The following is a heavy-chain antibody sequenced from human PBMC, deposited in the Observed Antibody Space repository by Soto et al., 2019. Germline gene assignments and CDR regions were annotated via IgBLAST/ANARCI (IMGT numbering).Heavy chain of an antibody. CDR1: GYTFTSYY. J-gene: IGHJ6*03. Sequence: ASVKVSCKASGYTFTSYYMHWVRQAPGQGLEWMGIINPSGGSTSYAQKFQGRVTMTRDTSTSTVYMELSSLRSEDTAVYYCARGIYDFWSGYYTYYYYYMDVWGKGTTVTVSS. V-gene: IGHV1-46*03. CDR3: ARGIYDFWSGYYTYYYYYMDV. CDR2: INPSGGST. D-gene: IGHD3-3*01.